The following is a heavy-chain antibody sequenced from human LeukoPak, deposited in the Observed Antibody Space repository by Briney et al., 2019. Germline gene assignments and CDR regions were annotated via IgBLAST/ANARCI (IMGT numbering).Heavy chain of an antibody. CDR1: GFSLSDHY. V-gene: IGHV3-11*04. J-gene: IGHJ3*01. Sequence: GSLRLSCVGSGFSLSDHYMGWIRQGPGQGLEWVAYLGLTDTTVYYADSARGRFTVSRDKAHNSFHLHMDRLTVKDTAVYYCAREGFTGASLRAFDVWGQATMVTVSS. CDR2: LGLTDTTV. D-gene: IGHD1-1*01. CDR3: AREGFTGASLRAFDV.